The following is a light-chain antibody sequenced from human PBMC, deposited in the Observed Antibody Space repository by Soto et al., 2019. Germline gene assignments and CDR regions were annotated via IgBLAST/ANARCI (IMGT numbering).Light chain of an antibody. J-gene: IGKJ1*01. CDR1: HSVSSSY. Sequence: EIVLTRSPGTLSLSPGERATLSCRASHSVSSSYLAWYQQKPGQAPRLFIYGASTRATGIPDRFSGSGSGTDFTLTISRLEPEDFAVYYCQQYGSSWTFGQGTKVEIK. CDR2: GAS. V-gene: IGKV3-20*01. CDR3: QQYGSSWT.